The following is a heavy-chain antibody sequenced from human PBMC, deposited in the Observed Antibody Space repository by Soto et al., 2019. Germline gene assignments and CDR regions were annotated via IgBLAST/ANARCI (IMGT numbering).Heavy chain of an antibody. J-gene: IGHJ4*02. CDR3: ARDSGYSSRWYYFDH. CDR1: GYTFTSYG. CDR2: ISAYGGST. D-gene: IGHD6-13*01. Sequence: ASVKVSCKASGYTFTSYGISWVRQAPGQGLEWMGLISAYGGSTSYAQKFKGRVIVTRDTSTSTVYMELSSLRSEDTAVYFCARDSGYSSRWYYFDHWGQGTLVTVSS. V-gene: IGHV1-18*01.